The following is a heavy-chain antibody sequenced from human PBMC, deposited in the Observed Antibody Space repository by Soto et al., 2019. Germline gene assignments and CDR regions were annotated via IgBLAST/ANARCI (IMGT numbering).Heavy chain of an antibody. CDR2: IHYSGST. D-gene: IGHD2-2*01. CDR1: GGSISSYY. Sequence: SETLSLTYTVSGGSISSYYWGWIRQPPGKGLEWIGYIHYSGSTNYNPSLKSRVTISVDTSKNQFSLKLSSVTAADTAVYYCARERPGTSCYDYWGQGTLVTVSS. CDR3: ARERPGTSCYDY. V-gene: IGHV4-59*01. J-gene: IGHJ4*02.